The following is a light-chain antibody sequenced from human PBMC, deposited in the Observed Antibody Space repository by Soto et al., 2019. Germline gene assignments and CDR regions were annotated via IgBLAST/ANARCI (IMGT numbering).Light chain of an antibody. CDR1: SSNIGNNG. J-gene: IGLJ3*02. Sequence: QSVLTQTPSVSAAPRQRFTISCSGSSSNIGNNGVSWYQQLPGKAPKLLIYYDDLLPSGVSDRFSGSKSGTSAALAIGGLQSEDEADYYCAAWDDSLNGLVFGGGTKVTVL. CDR3: AAWDDSLNGLV. CDR2: YDD. V-gene: IGLV1-36*01.